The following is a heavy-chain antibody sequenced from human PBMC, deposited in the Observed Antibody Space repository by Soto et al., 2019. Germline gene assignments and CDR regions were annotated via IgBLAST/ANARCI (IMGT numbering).Heavy chain of an antibody. V-gene: IGHV3-33*01. D-gene: IGHD6-13*01. CDR2: IWYDGSNK. J-gene: IGHJ4*02. Sequence: QVQLVESGGGVVQPGRSLRLSCAASGFTFSSYGMHWVRQAPGKGLEWVAVIWYDGSNKYYADSVKGRFTISRDNSKNTLYLQMNSLRAEDTAVYYCARVSGEQHLAQFDYWGQGTLVTVSS. CDR1: GFTFSSYG. CDR3: ARVSGEQHLAQFDY.